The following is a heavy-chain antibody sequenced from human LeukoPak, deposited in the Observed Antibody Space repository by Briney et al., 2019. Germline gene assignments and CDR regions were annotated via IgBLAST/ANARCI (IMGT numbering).Heavy chain of an antibody. D-gene: IGHD3-10*01. J-gene: IGHJ3*02. Sequence: SVKVSCKASGGTFSSYAISGVRQAPGQGLEWMGGIIPIFGTANYAQKFQGRVTITADESTSTAYMELSSLRSEDTAVYYCARKDYGSGSHYNELPFDIWGQGTMVTVSS. CDR3: ARKDYGSGSHYNELPFDI. CDR2: IIPIFGTA. CDR1: GGTFSSYA. V-gene: IGHV1-69*01.